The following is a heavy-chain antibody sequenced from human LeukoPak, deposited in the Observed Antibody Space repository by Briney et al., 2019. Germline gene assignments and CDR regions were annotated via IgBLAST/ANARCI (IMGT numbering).Heavy chain of an antibody. J-gene: IGHJ5*02. CDR3: TRDTGTTGEVKFDP. V-gene: IGHV4-4*07. D-gene: IGHD4-17*01. Sequence: SETLTLTCTVSGNSFGNYYWSWIRQPAGKGLEWIGRIYTSGSTTYNPSLKSRVTMSVDTSKNQFSLKLSSVTAADTAVYFCTRDTGTTGEVKFDPWGQGTLVTVSS. CDR1: GNSFGNYY. CDR2: IYTSGST.